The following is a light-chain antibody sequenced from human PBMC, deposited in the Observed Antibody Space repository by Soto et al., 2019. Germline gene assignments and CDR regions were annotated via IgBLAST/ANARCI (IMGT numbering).Light chain of an antibody. J-gene: IGKJ4*01. V-gene: IGKV1-9*01. CDR1: QGITGY. CDR3: QPVNVYPST. CDR2: DAS. Sequence: IQLTQSPSSLSASVGDRVTITCRASQGITGYLGWYQQKPGQAPSLLIYDASTLPSGVPSRFSGGGSGTDFTLTISSLQPEDFATYYCQPVNVYPSTFGGGTKVDTK.